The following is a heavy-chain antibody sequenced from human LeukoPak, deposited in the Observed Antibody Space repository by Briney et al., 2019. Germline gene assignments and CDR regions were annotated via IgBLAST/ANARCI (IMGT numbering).Heavy chain of an antibody. J-gene: IGHJ6*03. Sequence: GGSLRLSCAASGFTFSSYWMHWVRRAPGKGLVWVSRINSDGSSTSYADSVKGRFTISRDNAKNTLYLQMNSLRAEDTAVYYCARAPPQYSSSWYRRDYYYYMDVWGKGTTVTVSS. CDR2: INSDGSST. CDR3: ARAPPQYSSSWYRRDYYYYMDV. V-gene: IGHV3-74*01. CDR1: GFTFSSYW. D-gene: IGHD6-13*01.